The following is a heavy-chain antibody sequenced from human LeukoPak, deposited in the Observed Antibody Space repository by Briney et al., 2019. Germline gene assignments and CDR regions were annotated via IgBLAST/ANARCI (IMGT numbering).Heavy chain of an antibody. D-gene: IGHD1-20*01. Sequence: SETLSLTCAVYGGSFSGYYWSWIRQPPGKGLEWIGEINHSGSTNYNPSLKSRVTISINTSKNQFSLKLSSVTAADTAVYYCASITNYYYYYYMDVWGKGTTVTISS. CDR2: INHSGST. J-gene: IGHJ6*03. CDR3: ASITNYYYYYYMDV. CDR1: GGSFSGYY. V-gene: IGHV4-34*01.